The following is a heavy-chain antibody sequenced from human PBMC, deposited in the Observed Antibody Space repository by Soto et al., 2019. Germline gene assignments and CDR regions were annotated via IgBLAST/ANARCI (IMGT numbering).Heavy chain of an antibody. V-gene: IGHV4-59*01. Sequence: PSETLSLTCSVAGGSRSEYVWSWIRQSPGKGLEWIGYIYYLGSTDYNPSLKSRVTISVDTSKRQFSLRLTSVTAADTAVYYCARDGYDGSGSPYPAYWGPGTQVTVSS. D-gene: IGHD3-10*01. CDR1: GGSRSEYV. CDR3: ARDGYDGSGSPYPAY. J-gene: IGHJ4*02. CDR2: IYYLGST.